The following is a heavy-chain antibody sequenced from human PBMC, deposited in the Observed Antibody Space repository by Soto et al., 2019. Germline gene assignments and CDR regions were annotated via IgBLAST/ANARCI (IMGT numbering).Heavy chain of an antibody. J-gene: IGHJ4*02. CDR3: ARDSVSNLDY. CDR2: MNANSGNT. CDR1: GYTFTSYD. D-gene: IGHD4-4*01. Sequence: ASVKVSCKASGYTFTSYDINWVRQATGQGLEWMGWMNANSGNTDYSQKFQGRVTITRDTSASTAYMELSSLRSEDTAVYYCARDSVSNLDYWGQGTLVTVSS. V-gene: IGHV1-8*01.